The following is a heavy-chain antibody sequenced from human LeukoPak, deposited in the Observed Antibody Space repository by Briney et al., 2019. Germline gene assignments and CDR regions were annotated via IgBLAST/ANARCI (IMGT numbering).Heavy chain of an antibody. V-gene: IGHV1-2*02. D-gene: IGHD3-10*01. CDR3: ARRYGSGSNDY. CDR1: GYTFTGYY. J-gene: IGHJ4*02. CDR2: INPNSGGT. Sequence: GASLKVSCKASGYTFTGYYMHWVRQAPGQRLEWMGWINPNSGGTNYAQKFQGRDTMTRDTSISTAYMELSRLRSDDTAVYYCARRYGSGSNDYWGQGTLVTVSS.